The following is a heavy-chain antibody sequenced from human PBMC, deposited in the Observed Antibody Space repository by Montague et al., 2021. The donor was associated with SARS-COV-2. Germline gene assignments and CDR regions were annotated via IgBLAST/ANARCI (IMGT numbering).Heavy chain of an antibody. CDR1: GGFISSGNW. Sequence: SETLSLTCAVSGGFISSGNWWSWVRQPPGKGLEWIGEIFHSGDASYNPSLKSRLTISMDKSKNEFSLKLNSVTAADTAMYYCARDFVAAVPDSFDSWGQGVLVTVSS. J-gene: IGHJ4*02. V-gene: IGHV4/OR15-8*02. D-gene: IGHD6-25*01. CDR3: ARDFVAAVPDSFDS. CDR2: IFHSGDA.